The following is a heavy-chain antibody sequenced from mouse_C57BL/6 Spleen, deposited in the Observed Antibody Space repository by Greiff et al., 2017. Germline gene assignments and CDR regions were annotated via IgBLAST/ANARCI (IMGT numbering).Heavy chain of an antibody. Sequence: QVQLQQSGAELARPGASVKLSCKASGYTFTSSGISWVKQRTGQGLEWIGEIYPRSGNTYYNEKFKGKATLTADKSSSTAYMELRSLTSEDSAVYFCARRKDYGSSYAMDYWGQGTSVTVSS. V-gene: IGHV1-81*01. CDR1: GYTFTSSG. CDR2: IYPRSGNT. CDR3: ARRKDYGSSYAMDY. D-gene: IGHD1-1*01. J-gene: IGHJ4*01.